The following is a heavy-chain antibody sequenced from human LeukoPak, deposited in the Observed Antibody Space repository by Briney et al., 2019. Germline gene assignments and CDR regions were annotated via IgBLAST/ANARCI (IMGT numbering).Heavy chain of an antibody. CDR1: GGSISSSTYH. J-gene: IGHJ6*03. V-gene: IGHV4-39*01. Sequence: LETLSLTCTVSGGSISSSTYHWGWIRQPPGKGLEWIGSIHFSGSTYNNPSLKSRVTISVDTSKNQFSLKLNSVTAADSGVYYCTRGYCSSSSCSGVGYMDVWVKGTTVTVSS. CDR3: TRGYCSSSSCSGVGYMDV. D-gene: IGHD2-2*01. CDR2: IHFSGST.